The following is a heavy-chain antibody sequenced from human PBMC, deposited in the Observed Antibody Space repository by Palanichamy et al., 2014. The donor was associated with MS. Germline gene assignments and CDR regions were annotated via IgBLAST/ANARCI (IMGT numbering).Heavy chain of an antibody. CDR3: AHRTMVRGALDY. D-gene: IGHD3-10*01. Sequence: RQPPGKALEWLALIYWDDDKRYSPSLKSRLTITKDTSKNQVVLTMTNMDPVDTATYYCAHRTMVRGALDYWGQGTLVTVSS. V-gene: IGHV2-5*02. CDR2: IYWDDDK. J-gene: IGHJ4*02.